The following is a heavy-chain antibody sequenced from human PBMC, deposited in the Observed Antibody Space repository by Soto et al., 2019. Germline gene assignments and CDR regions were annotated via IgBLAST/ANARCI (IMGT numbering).Heavy chain of an antibody. Sequence: TLSLTCTVSGGSVSSGSYYWSWIRQPPGKGLEWIGYIYYSGSTYYNPSLKSRLTISVDTSKNQFSLKLSSVTAADTAVYYCASSRYGYTFYDYWGQGTLVTVSS. J-gene: IGHJ4*02. CDR3: ASSRYGYTFYDY. V-gene: IGHV4-30-4*08. CDR2: IYYSGST. D-gene: IGHD5-18*01. CDR1: GGSVSSGSYY.